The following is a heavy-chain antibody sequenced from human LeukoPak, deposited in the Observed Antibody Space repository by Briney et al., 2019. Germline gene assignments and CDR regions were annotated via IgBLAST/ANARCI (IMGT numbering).Heavy chain of an antibody. CDR1: GFTFTTFG. J-gene: IGHJ6*04. CDR3: AELGITMIGGV. V-gene: IGHV3-48*04. Sequence: PGGSLRLSCAASGFTFTTFGMSWVRQAPGKGLEWLSYISRSGTTTYYADSVKGRFTISRDNAKNSLYLQMNSLRAEDTAVYYCAELGITMIGGVWGKGTTVTISS. D-gene: IGHD3-10*02. CDR2: ISRSGTTT.